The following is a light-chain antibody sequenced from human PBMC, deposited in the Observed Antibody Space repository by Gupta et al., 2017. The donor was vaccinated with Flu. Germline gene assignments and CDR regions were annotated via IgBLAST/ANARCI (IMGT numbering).Light chain of an antibody. CDR2: GAS. CDR1: HSVSSC. V-gene: IGKV3-11*01. CDR3: QQCDNWPLT. J-gene: IGKJ4*01. Sequence: EIVFTHSPATLSVSPGERATLSCRASHSVSSCLAWYQQKLGQAPRLLIFGASNRATGIPARFSGRRSETEFTLTINSLEPEDFAVYYCQQCDNWPLTFGGGTKVEIK.